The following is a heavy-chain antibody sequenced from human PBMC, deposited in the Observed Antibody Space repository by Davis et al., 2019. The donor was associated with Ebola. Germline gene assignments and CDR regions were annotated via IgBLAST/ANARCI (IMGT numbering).Heavy chain of an antibody. J-gene: IGHJ6*04. CDR1: GGTFITST. Sequence: SVKVSCKASGGTFITSTISWVRQAPGHGLEWMGGIIPMLGTANYAQKFQGRVTITADESTTTAYMELSSLRSDDTAVYYCARDMTTVSAFDYFYYGLDVWGKGTTVTVSS. V-gene: IGHV1-69*13. CDR2: IIPMLGTA. D-gene: IGHD4-11*01. CDR3: ARDMTTVSAFDYFYYGLDV.